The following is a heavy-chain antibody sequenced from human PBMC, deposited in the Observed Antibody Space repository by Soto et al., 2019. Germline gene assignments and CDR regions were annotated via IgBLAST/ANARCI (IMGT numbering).Heavy chain of an antibody. J-gene: IGHJ5*02. D-gene: IGHD3-22*01. Sequence: ASVKVSCKVSGYTLTELSMHWARQAPGKGLEWMGGFDPEDGETIYAQKFQGRVTMTEDTSTDTAYMELSSLRSEDTAVYYCATVIITTRGPNWFDPWGQGTLVTVSS. V-gene: IGHV1-24*01. CDR3: ATVIITTRGPNWFDP. CDR2: FDPEDGET. CDR1: GYTLTELS.